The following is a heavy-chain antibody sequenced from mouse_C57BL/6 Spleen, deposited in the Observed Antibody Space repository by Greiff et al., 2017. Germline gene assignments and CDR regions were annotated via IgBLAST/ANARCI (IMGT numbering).Heavy chain of an antibody. Sequence: EVQLQASGPGLVKPSQSLSLTCSVTGYSITSGYYWNWIRQFPGNKLEWMGYISYDGSNNYNPSLKNRFSITRDTSKNQFCLKLNAVTTEDTATNSCASLYYSNYDGYWGQGTTLTVSS. CDR3: ASLYYSNYDGY. J-gene: IGHJ2*01. V-gene: IGHV3-6*01. CDR2: ISYDGSN. CDR1: GYSITSGYY. D-gene: IGHD2-5*01.